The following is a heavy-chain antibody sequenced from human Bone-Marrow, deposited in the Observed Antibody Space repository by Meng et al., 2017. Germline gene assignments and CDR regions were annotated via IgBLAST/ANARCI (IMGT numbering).Heavy chain of an antibody. J-gene: IGHJ6*02. CDR1: GFTFDDYA. CDR2: ISWNSGSI. Sequence: LRLSCAASGFTFDDYAMHWVRQAPGKGLEWVSGISWNSGSIGYADSVKGRFTISRDNAKNSLYLQMNSLRAEDMALYYCAKGSYATSHYGMDVWGQGTTVTVSS. CDR3: AKGSYATSHYGMDV. V-gene: IGHV3-9*03. D-gene: IGHD5-18*01.